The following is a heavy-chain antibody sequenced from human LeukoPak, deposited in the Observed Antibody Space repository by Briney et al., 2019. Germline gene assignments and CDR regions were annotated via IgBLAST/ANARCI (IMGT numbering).Heavy chain of an antibody. V-gene: IGHV4-30-4*01. Sequence: PSQTLSLTCTVSGGSTSSGDYYWSWIRQPPGKGLEWIGYIYYSGSTYYNPSLKSRVTISVDTSKNQFSLKLSSVTAADTAVYYCARESPARTFDYWGQGTLVTVSS. CDR3: ARESPARTFDY. J-gene: IGHJ4*02. CDR1: GGSTSSGDYY. CDR2: IYYSGST.